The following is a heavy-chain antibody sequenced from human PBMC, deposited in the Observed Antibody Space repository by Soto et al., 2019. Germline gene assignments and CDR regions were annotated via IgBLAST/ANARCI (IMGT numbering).Heavy chain of an antibody. J-gene: IGHJ4*02. CDR1: GVQARSYV. Sequence: GGPQLLSKRSSGVQARSYVVHLVCKPPGKGLEWVAVISYDGSHKFYADSVKGRFTLARDVSKGTLYLQMNSLRAEDTAVYYCAKEMFPQTVRDSSSPWGDYWGPGTLVPVFS. D-gene: IGHD3-22*01. CDR2: ISYDGSHK. CDR3: AKEMFPQTVRDSSSPWGDY. V-gene: IGHV3-30*18.